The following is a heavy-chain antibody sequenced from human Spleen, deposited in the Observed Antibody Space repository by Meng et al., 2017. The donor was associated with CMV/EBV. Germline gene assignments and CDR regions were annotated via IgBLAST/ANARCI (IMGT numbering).Heavy chain of an antibody. CDR2: INHSGST. J-gene: IGHJ4*02. CDR1: GGSFSGYY. V-gene: IGHV4-34*01. Sequence: SETLSLTCAVYGGSFSGYYWSWIRQPPGKGLEWIGEINHSGSTNYNPSLKSRVTISVDTSKNQFSLKLSSVTAADTAVYYCARGGRYYYGSGSALDYWGQGTLVTVSS. CDR3: ARGGRYYYGSGSALDY. D-gene: IGHD3-10*01.